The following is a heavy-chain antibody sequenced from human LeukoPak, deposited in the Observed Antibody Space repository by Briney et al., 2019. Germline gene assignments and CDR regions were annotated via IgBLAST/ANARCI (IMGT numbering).Heavy chain of an antibody. CDR2: IYSGGST. CDR3: AKVLTSWYFDL. Sequence: GESLRLFCAASGLTVSSNYMSWLRQAPGKGLECVSIIYSGGSTYYADSEKGRFTISRDNSKNTVYLQMNSLRAEDTAVYYCAKVLTSWYFDLWGRGTLVTVCS. J-gene: IGHJ2*01. V-gene: IGHV3-66*01. CDR1: GLTVSSNY.